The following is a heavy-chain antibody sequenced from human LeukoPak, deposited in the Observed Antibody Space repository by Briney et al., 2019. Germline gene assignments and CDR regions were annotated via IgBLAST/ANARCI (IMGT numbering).Heavy chain of an antibody. CDR2: ISGSGGNT. V-gene: IGHV3-23*01. CDR3: AKDGGGVTPFDY. Sequence: GGSLRLSCAASGFTFGSYAMSWVRQAPGKGLEWVSAISGSGGNTYYADSVKGRFTISRDNSKNTLYLQMNSLRAEEKAVYYCAKDGGGVTPFDYWGQGTLVTVSS. J-gene: IGHJ4*02. CDR1: GFTFGSYA. D-gene: IGHD2-21*02.